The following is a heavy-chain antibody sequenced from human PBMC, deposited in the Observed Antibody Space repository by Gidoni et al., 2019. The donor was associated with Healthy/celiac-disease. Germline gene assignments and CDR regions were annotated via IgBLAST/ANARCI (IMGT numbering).Heavy chain of an antibody. CDR3: AKECYYGSGSYECMDV. Sequence: QVQLVESGGGVVQPGRSLRLPCAASGFPFRSYGMHWVRQAPGKGLEWVAVISYDGSNKYYADSVKGRFTISRDNSKNTLYLQMNSLRAEDTAVYYCAKECYYGSGSYECMDVWGQGTTVTVSS. D-gene: IGHD3-10*01. J-gene: IGHJ6*02. CDR1: GFPFRSYG. V-gene: IGHV3-30*18. CDR2: ISYDGSNK.